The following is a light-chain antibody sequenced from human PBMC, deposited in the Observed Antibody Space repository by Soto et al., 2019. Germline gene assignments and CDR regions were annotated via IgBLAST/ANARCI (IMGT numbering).Light chain of an antibody. Sequence: QSVLTQPPSESGTPGQRVSISCSGSSSNILTNPVNWYQQLPGTAPKLLFYTNTQRPSGVPDRFSASKSGTSASLAISGLQSADEADYYCAAGDASLNSVIFGGGTKLTVL. V-gene: IGLV1-44*01. CDR3: AAGDASLNSVI. CDR2: TNT. J-gene: IGLJ2*01. CDR1: SSNILTNP.